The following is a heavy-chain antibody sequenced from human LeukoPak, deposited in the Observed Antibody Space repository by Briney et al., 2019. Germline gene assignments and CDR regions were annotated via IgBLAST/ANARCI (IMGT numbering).Heavy chain of an antibody. CDR1: GGSISSYY. V-gene: IGHV4-59*01. CDR2: IYYSGST. D-gene: IGHD6-13*01. J-gene: IGHJ4*02. CDR3: ARALSAAAGPLN. Sequence: SETLSLTCTVSGGSISSYYWSWIRQPPGKGLEWIGYIYYSGSTNYNPSLKSRVTISVDTSKNQFSLKLSSVTAADTAVYYCARALSAAAGPLNWGQGTLVTVSS.